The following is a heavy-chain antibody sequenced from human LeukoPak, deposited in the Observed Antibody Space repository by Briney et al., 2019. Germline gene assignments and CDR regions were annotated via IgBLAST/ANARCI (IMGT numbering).Heavy chain of an antibody. Sequence: SETLSLTCTVSGGSISGYYWNWIRQTPGKGLEWIGYIHYSGSTSYNPSLKSRLSMSVDTSKNQFSLKLSSVTAADTAVYYCARDEEGLRLSGHYYMDVWGKGTTVTVSS. D-gene: IGHD5-12*01. CDR2: IHYSGST. J-gene: IGHJ6*03. CDR3: ARDEEGLRLSGHYYMDV. V-gene: IGHV4-59*12. CDR1: GGSISGYY.